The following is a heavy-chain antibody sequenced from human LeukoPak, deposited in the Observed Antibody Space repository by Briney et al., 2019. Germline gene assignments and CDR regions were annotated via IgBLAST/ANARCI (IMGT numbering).Heavy chain of an antibody. V-gene: IGHV3-23*01. CDR1: GFTFSSYA. D-gene: IGHD6-19*01. CDR2: ISGSGGFT. CDR3: AREEAVAGKGLVFYYYGMDV. J-gene: IGHJ6*02. Sequence: GGSLRLSCAASGFTFSSYAMSWVRQAPGKGLEWVSGISGSGGFTYYADSVKGRFTISRDNSKNTLYLQMNSLRAEDTAVYYCAREEAVAGKGLVFYYYGMDVWGQGTTVTVSS.